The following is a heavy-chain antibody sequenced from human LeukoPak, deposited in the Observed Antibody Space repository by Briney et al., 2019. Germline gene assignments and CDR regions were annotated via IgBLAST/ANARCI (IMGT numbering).Heavy chain of an antibody. CDR1: GGSISSGDYY. V-gene: IGHV4-30-4*08. CDR2: IYYSGST. Sequence: SETLSLTCTVSGGSISSGDYYWSWIRQPPGKGLEWIGYIYYSGSTYYNPSLKSRVTISVDTSKNQFSLKLSSVTAADTAVYYCARDRNTWEQWPNAFDIWGQGTMVTVSS. D-gene: IGHD6-19*01. J-gene: IGHJ3*02. CDR3: ARDRNTWEQWPNAFDI.